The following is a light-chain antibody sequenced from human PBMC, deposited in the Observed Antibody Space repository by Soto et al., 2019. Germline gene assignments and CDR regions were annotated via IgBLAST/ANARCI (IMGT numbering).Light chain of an antibody. J-gene: IGLJ1*01. CDR3: CSYAGSYTYV. CDR2: DVT. Sequence: QSALTQPRSVSGSPGQSVTISCTGTSSDVGGYNYVSWSQQHPGKAPKLMIYDVTKRPSGVPDRFSGSKSGNTASLIISGLQAEDEADYYCCSYAGSYTYVFATGTKVTVL. V-gene: IGLV2-11*01. CDR1: SSDVGGYNY.